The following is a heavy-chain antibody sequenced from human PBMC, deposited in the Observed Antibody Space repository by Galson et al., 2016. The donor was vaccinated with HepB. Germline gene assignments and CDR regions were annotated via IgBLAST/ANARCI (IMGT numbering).Heavy chain of an antibody. CDR3: AKSFSGYDSLLGY. Sequence: SLRLSCAASGFAFSSYWMYWVRQPPGKGLVWVSCINSDGSRRTYADSVKGRFTISRDNSKNSLYLQMNSLRTEDTALYYCAKSFSGYDSLLGYWGQGTLVSVSS. CDR1: GFAFSSYW. J-gene: IGHJ4*02. CDR2: INSDGSRR. D-gene: IGHD5-12*01. V-gene: IGHV3-74*01.